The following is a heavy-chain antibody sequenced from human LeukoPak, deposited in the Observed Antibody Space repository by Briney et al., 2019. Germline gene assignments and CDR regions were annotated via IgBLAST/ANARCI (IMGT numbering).Heavy chain of an antibody. Sequence: ASVKVSCKASGYTFTSYAMHWVRQAPGQRLEWMGWTNAGNGNTKYSQKFQGRVTITRDTSASTAYMELRSLRSDDTAVYYCARVPYGGSDYWGQGTLVTVSS. J-gene: IGHJ4*02. CDR3: ARVPYGGSDY. CDR1: GYTFTSYA. CDR2: TNAGNGNT. V-gene: IGHV1-3*01. D-gene: IGHD4-23*01.